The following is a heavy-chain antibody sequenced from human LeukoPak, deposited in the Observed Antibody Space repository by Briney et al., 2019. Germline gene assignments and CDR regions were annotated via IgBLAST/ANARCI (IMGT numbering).Heavy chain of an antibody. Sequence: GGSLRLSCAASGFTFSSYAMHWVRQAPGKGLEWVAVISYDGSNKYYADSVKGRFTISRDNSKNTLYLQMNSLRAEDTAVYYCASLGYYYDDYWGQGTLVTVSS. CDR3: ASLGYYYDDY. V-gene: IGHV3-30-3*01. CDR1: GFTFSSYA. D-gene: IGHD3-22*01. CDR2: ISYDGSNK. J-gene: IGHJ4*02.